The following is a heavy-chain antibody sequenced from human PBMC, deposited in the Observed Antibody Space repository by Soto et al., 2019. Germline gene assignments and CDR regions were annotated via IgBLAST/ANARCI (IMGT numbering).Heavy chain of an antibody. V-gene: IGHV3-53*05. CDR2: IYSGGST. J-gene: IGHJ6*02. Sequence: PGGSIRLSCAPSGFTLSSNYMSWVRQAPGKGLEWVSVIYSGGSTYYADSVKCRFTISRDHSKNTLYLHMHSLRAEYPAVHYCARVVGAVYYYGMEVWGQGTTVAVSS. D-gene: IGHD3-3*01. CDR3: ARVVGAVYYYGMEV. CDR1: GFTLSSNY.